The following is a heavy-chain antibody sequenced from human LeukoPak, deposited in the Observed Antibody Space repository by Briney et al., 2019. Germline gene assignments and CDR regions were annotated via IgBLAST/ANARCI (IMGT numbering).Heavy chain of an antibody. CDR2: IIPIFGTT. CDR1: GGTLSSHA. CDR3: ARDLVPYGSENSMGD. J-gene: IGHJ4*02. Sequence: GASVKVSCKASGGTLSSHAISWVRQAPGQGLEWMGGIIPIFGTTNYAQKFQGRVTISADESTNTAYMELSSLRSEDTAVYYCARDLVPYGSENSMGDWGQGTLVTVSS. D-gene: IGHD3-10*01. V-gene: IGHV1-69*13.